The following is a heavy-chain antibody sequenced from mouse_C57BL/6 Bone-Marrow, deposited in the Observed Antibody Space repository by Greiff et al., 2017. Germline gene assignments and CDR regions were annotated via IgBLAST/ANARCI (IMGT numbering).Heavy chain of an antibody. CDR1: GYTFTSYW. D-gene: IGHD1-1*01. J-gene: IGHJ2*01. V-gene: IGHV1-50*01. Sequence: VQLQQPGAELVKPGASVKLSCKASGYTFTSYWMQWVKQRPGQGLEWIGEIDPSDSYTNYNQKFKGKATLTVDTSSSTAYMQPSSLTSEDTAVYYGAKYCGSRVEFDYWGQGTTLTVSS. CDR2: IDPSDSYT. CDR3: AKYCGSRVEFDY.